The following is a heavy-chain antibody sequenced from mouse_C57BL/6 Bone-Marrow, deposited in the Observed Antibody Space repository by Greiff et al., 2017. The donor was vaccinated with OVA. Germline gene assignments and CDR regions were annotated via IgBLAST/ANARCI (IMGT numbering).Heavy chain of an antibody. CDR3: ARLGGYYYYYAMDY. J-gene: IGHJ4*01. D-gene: IGHD2-3*01. V-gene: IGHV1-26*01. CDR2: INPNNGGT. CDR1: GYTFTDYY. Sequence: EVQLQQSGPELVKPGASVKISCKASGYTFTDYYMNWVKQSHGKSLEWIGDINPNNGGTSYNQKFKGKATLTVDTSSSTAYMELRSLTSEDSAVYYCARLGGYYYYYAMDYWGQGTSVTVSS.